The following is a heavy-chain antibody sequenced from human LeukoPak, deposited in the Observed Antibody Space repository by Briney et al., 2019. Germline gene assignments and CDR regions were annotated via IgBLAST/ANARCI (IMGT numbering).Heavy chain of an antibody. D-gene: IGHD6-19*01. CDR1: GDSVTIKNGA. V-gene: IGHV6-1*01. J-gene: IGHJ4*01. CDR2: TYYRSKWYN. CDR3: ARDFGTTGWHTFDT. Sequence: SQTLSLTCVVSGDSVTIKNGAWNWIRQSPSRGLEWLGRTYYRSKWYNDYAESMEGRMTISQDTSKNQYSLHLNSVTPDDTAVYYCARDFGTTGWHTFDTWGHGTLVTVSS.